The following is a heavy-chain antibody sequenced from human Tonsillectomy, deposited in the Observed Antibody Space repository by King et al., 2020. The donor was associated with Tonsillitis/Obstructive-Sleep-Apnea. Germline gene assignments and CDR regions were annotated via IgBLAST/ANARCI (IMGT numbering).Heavy chain of an antibody. CDR3: ARVKYYDFWSGYYNLDY. Sequence: VQLQQWGAGLLKPSETLSLTCAVYGGSFSGYYWSWIRQPPGKGLEWIGEINNSGSTNYNPSLKSRVTISVDTSKNTFSLKLSSVTAADTAVYYCARVKYYDFWSGYYNLDYWGQGTLVTVSS. J-gene: IGHJ4*02. V-gene: IGHV4-34*01. D-gene: IGHD3-3*01. CDR1: GGSFSGYY. CDR2: INNSGST.